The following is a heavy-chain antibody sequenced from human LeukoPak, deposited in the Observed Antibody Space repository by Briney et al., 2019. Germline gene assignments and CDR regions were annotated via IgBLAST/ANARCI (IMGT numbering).Heavy chain of an antibody. V-gene: IGHV4-34*01. Sequence: SETLSLTCAVYGGSFSGYYWSWIRQPPVKGLDWIGEINHSGSTNYNPSLKSRVTISVDTSKNQFSLKLSSVTAADTAVYYCARRYYGGNGYAYWGQGTLVTVSS. CDR2: INHSGST. CDR1: GGSFSGYY. CDR3: ARRYYGGNGYAY. D-gene: IGHD4-23*01. J-gene: IGHJ4*02.